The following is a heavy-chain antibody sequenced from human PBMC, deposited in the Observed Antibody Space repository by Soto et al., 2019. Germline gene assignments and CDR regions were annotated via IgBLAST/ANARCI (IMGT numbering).Heavy chain of an antibody. V-gene: IGHV1-69*06. Sequence: QVQLVQSGAEVKKPGSSVKVSCKASGDSFTSYAISWVRQAPGQGLEWMGGIIPMFGTPNYAQKFQGRLTITADKSTSTAYMELSGLRSEDTAVYYCAGNGVAGMDFWGQGTLVTVSS. J-gene: IGHJ4*02. D-gene: IGHD3-3*01. CDR2: IIPMFGTP. CDR3: AGNGVAGMDF. CDR1: GDSFTSYA.